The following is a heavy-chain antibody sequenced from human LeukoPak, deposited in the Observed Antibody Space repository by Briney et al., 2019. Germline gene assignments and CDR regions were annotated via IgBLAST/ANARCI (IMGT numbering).Heavy chain of an antibody. CDR2: IKNDGSDK. D-gene: IGHD6-6*01. V-gene: IGHV3-7*03. CDR1: GFSFSAAW. J-gene: IGHJ1*01. CDR3: AKTSHRPA. Sequence: GGSLRLSCEASGFSFSAAWMTWVRQAPGKGLEWVATIKNDGSDKYYVDSVKGRFTLSRDNSKNTLYLQMNSLRAEDTAVYYCAKTSHRPAWGQGTLVTVSS.